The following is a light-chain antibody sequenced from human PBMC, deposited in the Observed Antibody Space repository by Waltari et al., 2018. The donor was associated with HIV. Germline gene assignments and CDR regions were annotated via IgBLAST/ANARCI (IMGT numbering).Light chain of an antibody. CDR3: GTWDSSLSGVV. CDR2: DND. CDR1: SSNIWNIY. Sequence: QSVLTQPPSVSAAPGQRVTISCSGSSSNIWNIYVHWYQQLPGTGPTVLIYDNDERPSGVPDRFSGSKSGTSASLDITGLQTGDEADYYCGTWDSSLSGVVFGGGTKLTVL. J-gene: IGLJ3*02. V-gene: IGLV1-51*01.